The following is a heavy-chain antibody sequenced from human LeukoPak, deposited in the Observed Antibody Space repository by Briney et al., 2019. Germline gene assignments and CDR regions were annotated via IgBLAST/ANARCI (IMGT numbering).Heavy chain of an antibody. CDR3: AREDCSGGSCYPDYYYYYYGMDV. CDR2: INSDGSST. V-gene: IGHV3-74*01. D-gene: IGHD2-15*01. J-gene: IGHJ6*02. CDR1: GCTFSSYG. Sequence: GGSLRLSCAASGCTFSSYGMHWVRQAPGKGLVWVSRINSDGSSTSYADSVKGRFTISRDNAKNTLYLKMNSLRAEDTAVYYCAREDCSGGSCYPDYYYYYYGMDVWGQGTTVTVSS.